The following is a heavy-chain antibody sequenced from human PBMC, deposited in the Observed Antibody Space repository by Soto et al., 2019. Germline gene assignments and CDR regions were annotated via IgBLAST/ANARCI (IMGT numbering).Heavy chain of an antibody. V-gene: IGHV1-58*01. D-gene: IGHD2-2*01. J-gene: IGHJ6*02. CDR3: AAERDIVVVPAAMDV. Sequence: GASVKVSCKASGFTFTSSAVQWVRQARGQRLEWIGWIVVGSGNTNYAQKFQERVTITRDMSTSTAYMELSSLRSEDTAVYYCAAERDIVVVPAAMDVWGQGTTVTVSS. CDR2: IVVGSGNT. CDR1: GFTFTSSA.